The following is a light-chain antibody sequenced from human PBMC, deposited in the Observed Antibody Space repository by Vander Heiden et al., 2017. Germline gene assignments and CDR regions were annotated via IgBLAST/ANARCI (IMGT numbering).Light chain of an antibody. V-gene: IGKV3-11*01. Sequence: EIVFTQSPATLSLSPGERATLSCRASQSVSSYLAWYQQKPGQAPRLLIYDASSRATGIPARFSGSGSGTDFTLTISSLEPEDFAVYYCQQRSNWPPHFGQGTRLEIK. CDR2: DAS. CDR1: QSVSSY. CDR3: QQRSNWPPH. J-gene: IGKJ5*01.